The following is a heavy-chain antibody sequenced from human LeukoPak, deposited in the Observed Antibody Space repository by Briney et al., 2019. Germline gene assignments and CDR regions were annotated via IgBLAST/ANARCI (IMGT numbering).Heavy chain of an antibody. Sequence: SETLSLTCTVSGGSISSSSYYWGWIRQPPGKGLEWIGSIYYSGSTYYNPSLKSRVTISVDTSKNQFSLKLSSVTAADTAVYYCARDADTSSHYSRFDYWGQGTLVTVSS. J-gene: IGHJ4*02. CDR2: IYYSGST. CDR3: ARDADTSSHYSRFDY. D-gene: IGHD3-22*01. V-gene: IGHV4-39*07. CDR1: GGSISSSSYY.